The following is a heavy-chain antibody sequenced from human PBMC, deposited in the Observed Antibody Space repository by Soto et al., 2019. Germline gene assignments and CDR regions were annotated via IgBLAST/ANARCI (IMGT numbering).Heavy chain of an antibody. CDR1: GFIFSSYA. D-gene: IGHD2-21*01. CDR3: ARDGEGF. V-gene: IGHV3-74*01. J-gene: IGHJ4*02. CDR2: INTDGSIT. Sequence: EVQLLESGGGLVQPGGSLRLSCAASGFIFSSYAMNWFRQPTGKGLEWVSRINTDGSITDYVDSVKGRFTMSRDNAKNTLYLQMNRLRVEDTAVYYCARDGEGFWGQGTLVTVSS.